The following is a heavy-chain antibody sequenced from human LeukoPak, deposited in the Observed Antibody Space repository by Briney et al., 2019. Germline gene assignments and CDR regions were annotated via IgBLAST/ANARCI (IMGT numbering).Heavy chain of an antibody. CDR1: GFTFSSYW. CDR2: INSDGSST. J-gene: IGHJ6*02. CDR3: ARDPTSGSPPGYYGMDV. V-gene: IGHV3-74*01. Sequence: WGSLRLSCAASGFTFSSYWMHWVRQAPGKGLVWVSRINSDGSSTTYADSMKGRFTISRDNAKNTQYLQMNSLRADDTAVYYCARDPTSGSPPGYYGMDVWGQGTTVTVSS. D-gene: IGHD1-26*01.